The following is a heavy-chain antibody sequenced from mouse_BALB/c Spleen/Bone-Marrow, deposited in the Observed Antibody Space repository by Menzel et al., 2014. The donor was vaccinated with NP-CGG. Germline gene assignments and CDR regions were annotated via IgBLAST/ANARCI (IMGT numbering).Heavy chain of an antibody. Sequence: EVQLQQSGAELVKPGASVKLSCTASGFNIKDTYMHWVKQRPEQALEWIGRIGPANGNTKYDPKFQGKATITADTSSNTAYLQLSSLTSEDTAVYYCATMITDWYFDVWGAGTTVTVSS. CDR1: GFNIKDTY. J-gene: IGHJ1*01. V-gene: IGHV14-3*02. D-gene: IGHD2-4*01. CDR2: IGPANGNT. CDR3: ATMITDWYFDV.